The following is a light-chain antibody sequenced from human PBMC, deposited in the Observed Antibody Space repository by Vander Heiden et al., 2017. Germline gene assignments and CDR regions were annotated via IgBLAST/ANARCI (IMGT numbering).Light chain of an antibody. V-gene: IGKV4-1*01. J-gene: IGKJ4*01. CDR1: QSVLYSSNNKNY. CDR2: WAS. Sequence: DIVMTQSPDSLAVSLGERATINCKSSQSVLYSSNNKNYLAWYQHKPGQPPKLLLYWASTRESGVPDRFSGSGSGTDFTLTISSLQAEDVAVYYCHQYYSSLDTFGGGTKVEIK. CDR3: HQYYSSLDT.